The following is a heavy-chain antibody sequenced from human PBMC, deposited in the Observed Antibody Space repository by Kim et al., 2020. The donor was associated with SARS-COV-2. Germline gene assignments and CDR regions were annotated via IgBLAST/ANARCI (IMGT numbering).Heavy chain of an antibody. J-gene: IGHJ4*02. V-gene: IGHV3-23*01. CDR3: ATTPAGFES. Sequence: SGKGQFTISRDNSKNTLYLQMTSLEAEDTAVYYCATTPAGFESWGQGTLVTVSS.